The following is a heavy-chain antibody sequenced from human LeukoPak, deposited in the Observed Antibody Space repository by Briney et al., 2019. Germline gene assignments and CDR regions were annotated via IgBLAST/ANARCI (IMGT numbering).Heavy chain of an antibody. CDR3: ARGWLLVVLDWSGDAFDI. J-gene: IGHJ3*02. CDR2: IIPILGIA. CDR1: GGTFSSYA. D-gene: IGHD3-22*01. V-gene: IGHV1-69*04. Sequence: GASVKVSCKASGGTFSSYAISWVRQAPGQGLEWMGRIIPILGIANYAQKFRGRVTITADKSTSTAYMELSSLRSEDTAVYHCARGWLLVVLDWSGDAFDIWGQGTMVTVSS.